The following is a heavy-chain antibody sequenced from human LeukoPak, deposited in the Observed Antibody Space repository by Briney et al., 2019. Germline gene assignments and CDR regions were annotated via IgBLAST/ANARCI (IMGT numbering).Heavy chain of an antibody. D-gene: IGHD2-15*01. V-gene: IGHV3-53*01. CDR3: ARNRQVATAEAPIDV. Sequence: GGSLRLSCAVSGFTVSTNHMSWVRQAPGKGLEWVSVIYNDANTYYTDSVKGRFTISRDNSKNTVFLQMNSLRAEDTAVYYCARNRQVATAEAPIDVSGQGDPGTAS. CDR1: GFTVSTNH. J-gene: IGHJ6*02. CDR2: IYNDANT.